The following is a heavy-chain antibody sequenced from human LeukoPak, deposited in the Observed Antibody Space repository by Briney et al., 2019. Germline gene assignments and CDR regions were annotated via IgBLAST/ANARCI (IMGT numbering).Heavy chain of an antibody. CDR3: AKESKSNYYQYYGMDV. Sequence: GKSLRLSCAASGLTFRNYGMHWVRQAPGKGLEWVAVIWYDGSNKYYADSVKGRLTISRDNSKNTLYLQMNSLRAEDTAVYYCAKESKSNYYQYYGMDVWGQGTTVTVSS. CDR1: GLTFRNYG. J-gene: IGHJ6*02. CDR2: IWYDGSNK. V-gene: IGHV3-33*06.